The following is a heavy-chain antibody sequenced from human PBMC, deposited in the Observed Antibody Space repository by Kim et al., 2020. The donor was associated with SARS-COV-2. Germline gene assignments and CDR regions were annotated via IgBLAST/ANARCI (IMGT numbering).Heavy chain of an antibody. V-gene: IGHV6-1*01. CDR2: YS. CDR3: ARRYKDGMDV. J-gene: IGHJ6*02. D-gene: IGHD1-1*01. Sequence: YSDYAVSVKSRITIKPDTSTNQFSLQLNSVTPGDTAVYYCARRYKDGMDVWGQGTTVTVSS.